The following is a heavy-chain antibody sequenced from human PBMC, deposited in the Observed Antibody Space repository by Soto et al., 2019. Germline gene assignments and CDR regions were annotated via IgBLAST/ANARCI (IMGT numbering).Heavy chain of an antibody. J-gene: IGHJ4*02. CDR3: ARINSGWGTLSPYPVDY. Sequence: GGSPRLSCAASGFIFSRSAMNWVRKAQGKGLEWVSSISSSSSYIYYADSVKGRFTSSRDNAKNSLYLQMNSLRAEDTAVYYCARINSGWGTLSPYPVDYWGQGALVTGSS. CDR2: ISSSSSYI. CDR1: GFIFSRSA. D-gene: IGHD3-22*01. V-gene: IGHV3-21*01.